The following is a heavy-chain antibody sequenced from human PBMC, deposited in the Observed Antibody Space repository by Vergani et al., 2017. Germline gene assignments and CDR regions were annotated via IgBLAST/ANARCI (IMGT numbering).Heavy chain of an antibody. Sequence: EVELVQSGPEMRKPGESLKISCKGSEYSFGNYWIGWVRQMPGKGLAWMGIIYPAYSDTRYSPSFQGQVTISADKSISTAFLQWGSLKASDTALYYCARHTTYTDSWGQGTLVTVSS. CDR3: ARHTTYTDS. D-gene: IGHD1-1*01. V-gene: IGHV5-51*01. CDR2: IYPAYSDT. CDR1: EYSFGNYW. J-gene: IGHJ4*02.